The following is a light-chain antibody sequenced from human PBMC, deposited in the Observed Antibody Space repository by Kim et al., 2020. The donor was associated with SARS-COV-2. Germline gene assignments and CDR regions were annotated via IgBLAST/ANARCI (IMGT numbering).Light chain of an antibody. CDR3: NSRGSNDNVL. V-gene: IGLV3-19*01. Sequence: VALGQTVRITCQGYSLRSYYATCYQQKPGQAPIVVIYGKNNRPSGIPDRFSGSSSGDTASLTITGTQAGDESDYYCNSRGSNDNVLFGGGTKLTVL. CDR1: SLRSYY. CDR2: GKN. J-gene: IGLJ2*01.